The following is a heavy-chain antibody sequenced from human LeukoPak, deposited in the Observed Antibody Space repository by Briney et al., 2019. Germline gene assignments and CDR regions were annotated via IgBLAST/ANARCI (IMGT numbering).Heavy chain of an antibody. D-gene: IGHD3-3*01. Sequence: PGGSLRLSCAASGFTFSSYAMSWVRQAPGKVLEWVSAISGSGGSTYYADSVKGRFTISRDNSKNTLYLQMNSLRAEDTAVYYCAKDHRFGVVTSYYFDYWGQGTLVTVSS. CDR1: GFTFSSYA. CDR2: ISGSGGST. V-gene: IGHV3-23*01. CDR3: AKDHRFGVVTSYYFDY. J-gene: IGHJ4*02.